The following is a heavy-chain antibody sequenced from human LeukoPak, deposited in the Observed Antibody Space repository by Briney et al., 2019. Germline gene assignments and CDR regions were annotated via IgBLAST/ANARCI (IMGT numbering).Heavy chain of an antibody. V-gene: IGHV4-59*08. CDR2: IYYSGST. J-gene: IGHJ4*02. D-gene: IGHD6-19*01. CDR3: ARSGWSIYYFDY. CDR1: GGSISSYY. Sequence: PSGTLSLTCTVSGGSISSYYWSWIRQPPGKGLEWIGYIYYSGSTNYNPSSKSRVTISVDTSKNQFSLKLSSVTAADTAVYYCARSGWSIYYFDYWGQGTLVTVSS.